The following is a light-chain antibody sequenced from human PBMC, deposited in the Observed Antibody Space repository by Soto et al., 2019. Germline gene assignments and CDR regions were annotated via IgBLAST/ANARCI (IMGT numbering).Light chain of an antibody. CDR3: QHYASSPLT. CDR1: QRVSSSS. V-gene: IGKV3-20*01. CDR2: DTS. Sequence: VLMQYPASISLSSGERATLSCRASQRVSSSSLAWYQQKPGQAPRLLIYDTSRWATGIPARFRGSGSGTYFTPTSSIQEPEDAADYYCQHYASSPLTFGGGTKVDIK. J-gene: IGKJ4*01.